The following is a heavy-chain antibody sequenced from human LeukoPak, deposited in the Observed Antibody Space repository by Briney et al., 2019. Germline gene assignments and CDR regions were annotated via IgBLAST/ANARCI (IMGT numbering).Heavy chain of an antibody. D-gene: IGHD2-2*01. Sequence: ASVKVSCKASGYTFTGYYMHWVRQAPGQGLEWMGWINPNSGGTNYAQKFQGRVTMTRDTSISTAYMELGRLRSDDTAVYYCARDGCSSTSCSPGSFDYWGQGTLVTVSS. CDR2: INPNSGGT. CDR3: ARDGCSSTSCSPGSFDY. V-gene: IGHV1-2*02. CDR1: GYTFTGYY. J-gene: IGHJ4*02.